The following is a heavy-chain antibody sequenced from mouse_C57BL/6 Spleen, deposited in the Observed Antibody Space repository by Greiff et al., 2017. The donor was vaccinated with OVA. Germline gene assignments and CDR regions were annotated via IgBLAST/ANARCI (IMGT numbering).Heavy chain of an antibody. CDR3: ARDYGSSPWFAY. J-gene: IGHJ3*01. D-gene: IGHD1-1*01. CDR2: IDPSDSET. V-gene: IGHV1-52*01. Sequence: QVQLQQPGAELVRPGSSVKLSCKASGYTFTSYWMHWVKQRPIQGLEWIGNIDPSDSETHYNQKFKDKATLTVDKSSSTAYMQLSSLTSEDSAVYYGARDYGSSPWFAYWGQGTLVTVSA. CDR1: GYTFTSYW.